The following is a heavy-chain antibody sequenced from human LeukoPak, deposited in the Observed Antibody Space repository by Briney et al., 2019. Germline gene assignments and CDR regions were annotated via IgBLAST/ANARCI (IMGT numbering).Heavy chain of an antibody. CDR1: GFTFSSYA. CDR3: ARAGGGPTTLYWYFDI. CDR2: IPYDGGNK. V-gene: IGHV3-30*04. Sequence: GGSLRLSCAASGFTFSSYAMHWVRQAPGKGLEWAAVIPYDGGNKYYADSVKGRFTISRDNSKNTMYMQMNSLRAEDTAVYYCARAGGGPTTLYWYFDIWGRGTLVTVSS. J-gene: IGHJ2*01. D-gene: IGHD1-7*01.